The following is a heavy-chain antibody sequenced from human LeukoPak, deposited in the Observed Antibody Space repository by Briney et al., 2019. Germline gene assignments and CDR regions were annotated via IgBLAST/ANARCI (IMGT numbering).Heavy chain of an antibody. CDR2: ISGGGGCT. J-gene: IGHJ5*02. CDR3: AKGSGINHYHWIDP. CDR1: GFTVSSNY. D-gene: IGHD1-14*01. Sequence: GGSLRLSCAASGFTVSSNYMNWVRQAPGKGLEWVSGISGGGGCTYYADSVKGRFTISRDNSKNTLYLQMDSLRAEDTALYYCAKGSGINHYHWIDPWGQGTLVTVSS. V-gene: IGHV3-23*01.